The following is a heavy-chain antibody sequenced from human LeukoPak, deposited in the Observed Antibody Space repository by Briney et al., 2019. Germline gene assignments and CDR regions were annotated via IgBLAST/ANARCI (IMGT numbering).Heavy chain of an antibody. CDR3: ATGRGYSYGFDS. V-gene: IGHV1-2*02. Sequence: ASVKVSCKASGYTFSGYYMHWVRQAPGQGLEWMAWIYPNNGGTKYAQKFQGRVTVTRDTSISTAYMQLRRLKSDDTAVYYCATGRGYSYGFDSWGQGTLVTVSS. D-gene: IGHD5-18*01. J-gene: IGHJ4*02. CDR2: IYPNNGGT. CDR1: GYTFSGYY.